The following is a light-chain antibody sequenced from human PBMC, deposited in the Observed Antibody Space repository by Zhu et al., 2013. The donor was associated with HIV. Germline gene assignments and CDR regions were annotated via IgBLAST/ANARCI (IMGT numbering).Light chain of an antibody. CDR1: QPISTW. V-gene: IGKV1-5*01. Sequence: IQMTQSPSTLSASEGDKINITCRASQPISTWLAWYQQKPGKDPKLLIYDASTLMSGVPSRFSGTASGTRFTLTISSLQPDDFATYYCQQYNSYSTFGQGTKVDMK. CDR2: DAS. J-gene: IGKJ2*01. CDR3: QQYNSYST.